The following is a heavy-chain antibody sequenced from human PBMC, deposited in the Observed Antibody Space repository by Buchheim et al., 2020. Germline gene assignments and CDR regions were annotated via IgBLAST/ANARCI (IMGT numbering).Heavy chain of an antibody. D-gene: IGHD6-13*01. CDR3: ARIRVEQQLAHYNYYGMDV. CDR1: GFPLSTSGMC. Sequence: QVTLRESGPALVQPTQTLTLTCTFSGFPLSTSGMCVSWIRQPPGKALEWLALIDWVDGKYYSTYLKTRLTISKDTSKNQLVLTMTNMDPVDTATYYCARIRVEQQLAHYNYYGMDVWGQGTT. J-gene: IGHJ6*02. CDR2: IDWVDGK. V-gene: IGHV2-70*01.